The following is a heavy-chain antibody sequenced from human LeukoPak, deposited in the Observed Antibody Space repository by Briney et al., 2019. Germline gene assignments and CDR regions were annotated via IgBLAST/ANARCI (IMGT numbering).Heavy chain of an antibody. V-gene: IGHV5-51*01. CDR3: ARFPFDY. Sequence: LDLMLFIYPGYSDTRYSPSFQGQVTISAEKYIKTAYLQWSSLKASDTAMYYCARFPFDYWGQGTLVTVSS. J-gene: IGHJ4*02. CDR2: IYPGYSDT.